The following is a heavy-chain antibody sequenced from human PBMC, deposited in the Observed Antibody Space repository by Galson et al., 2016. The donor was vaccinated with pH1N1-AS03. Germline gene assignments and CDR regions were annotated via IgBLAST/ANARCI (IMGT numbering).Heavy chain of an antibody. Sequence: SLRLSCAASGFIFSNYAMTWVRQAPGKGLQWVSTISGLGESTKYADSVKGRFTISRDNSKNTVNLHMNSLRVEDTAVYYCANRGDTLGFFESWGQGTLVTVSS. D-gene: IGHD4-17*01. CDR3: ANRGDTLGFFES. CDR1: GFIFSNYA. J-gene: IGHJ4*02. V-gene: IGHV3-23*01. CDR2: ISGLGEST.